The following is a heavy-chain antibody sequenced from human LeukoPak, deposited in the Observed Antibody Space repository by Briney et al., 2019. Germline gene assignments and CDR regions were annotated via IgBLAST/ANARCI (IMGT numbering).Heavy chain of an antibody. CDR2: ISSNGGST. V-gene: IGHV3-64*01. Sequence: GGSLRLSCAASGFTFSNYAMHWVRQAPGKGLEYVSAISSNGGSTYYANSVKGRFTISRDNSKNTLYLQMGSPRAEDMAVYYCARDLRLKELAYCGGDCLDYWGQGTLVTVSS. CDR1: GFTFSNYA. J-gene: IGHJ4*02. CDR3: ARDLRLKELAYCGGDCLDY. D-gene: IGHD2-21*02.